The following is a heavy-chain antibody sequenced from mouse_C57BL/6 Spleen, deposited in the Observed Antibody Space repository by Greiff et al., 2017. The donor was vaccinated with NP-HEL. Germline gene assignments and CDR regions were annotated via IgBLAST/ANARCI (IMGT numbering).Heavy chain of an antibody. J-gene: IGHJ3*01. CDR3: AIYSNYEGFAY. D-gene: IGHD2-5*01. Sequence: EVKLVESEGGLVQPGRSMKLSCTASGFTFSDYYMAWVRQVPEKGLEWVANINYDGSSTYYLDSLKSRFIISRDNAKNILYLQMSSLKSEDTATYYCAIYSNYEGFAYWGQGTLVTVSA. CDR1: GFTFSDYY. CDR2: INYDGSST. V-gene: IGHV5-16*01.